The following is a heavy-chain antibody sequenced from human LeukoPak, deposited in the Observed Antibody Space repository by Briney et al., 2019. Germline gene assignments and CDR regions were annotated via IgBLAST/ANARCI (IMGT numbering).Heavy chain of an antibody. D-gene: IGHD6-25*01. V-gene: IGHV4-31*03. CDR3: ASSGPEISSGWPY. Sequence: SETLSLTCTVSGGSISSGGYYWSWIRQHPGKGLEWIGYIYYSGSTNYNPSLKSRVTISVDTSKNQFSLKLSSVTAADTTVYYCASSGPEISSGWPYWGQGTLVTVSS. CDR2: IYYSGST. CDR1: GGSISSGGYY. J-gene: IGHJ4*02.